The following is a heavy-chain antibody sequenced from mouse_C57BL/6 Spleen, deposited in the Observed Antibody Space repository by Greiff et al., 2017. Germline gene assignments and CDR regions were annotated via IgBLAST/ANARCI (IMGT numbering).Heavy chain of an antibody. V-gene: IGHV1-20*01. CDR2: INPYNGDT. CDR3: ARKGILDAMDY. J-gene: IGHJ4*01. Sequence: EVKLQQSGPELVKPGDSVKISCKASGYSFTGYFMNWVMQSHGKSLEWIGRINPYNGDTFYNQKFKGKATLTVDKSSSTAHMELRSLTSEDSAVYYCARKGILDAMDYWGQGTSVTVSS. CDR1: GYSFTGYF.